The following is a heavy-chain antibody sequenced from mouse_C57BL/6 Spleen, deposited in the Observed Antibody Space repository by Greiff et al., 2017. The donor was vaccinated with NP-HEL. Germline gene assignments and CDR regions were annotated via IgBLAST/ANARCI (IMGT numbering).Heavy chain of an antibody. CDR1: GYTFTDYN. J-gene: IGHJ3*01. V-gene: IGHV1-22*01. Sequence: VQLQQSGPELVKPGASVKMSCKASGYTFTDYNMHWVKQSHGKSLEWIGYINPNNGGTSYNQKFKGKATLTVNKSSSTAYMELRSLTSEDSAVYYCARENWDEGWFAYWGQGTLVTVSA. CDR2: INPNNGGT. D-gene: IGHD4-1*01. CDR3: ARENWDEGWFAY.